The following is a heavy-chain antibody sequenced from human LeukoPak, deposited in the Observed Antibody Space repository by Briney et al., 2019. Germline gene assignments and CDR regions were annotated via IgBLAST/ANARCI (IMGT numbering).Heavy chain of an antibody. CDR2: ISFDGSKK. CDR1: GFTFSGHG. Sequence: GGSLRLSCAASGFTFSGHGMHWVRQAPGKGLEWVALISFDGSKKYYADSVKGRFTISRDNAKNTLDLQMNSLRDEDTAVYYCARYSGVGNSGAFVYWGQGTLVTVSS. D-gene: IGHD6-25*01. CDR3: ARYSGVGNSGAFVY. J-gene: IGHJ4*02. V-gene: IGHV3-33*01.